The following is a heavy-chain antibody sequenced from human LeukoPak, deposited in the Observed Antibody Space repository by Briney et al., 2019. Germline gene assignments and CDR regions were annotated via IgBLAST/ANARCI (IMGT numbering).Heavy chain of an antibody. J-gene: IGHJ2*01. CDR2: ISRSSDYT. D-gene: IGHD6-19*01. Sequence: PGGSLRLSCAASGFTFSSYSMNWVRQAPGKGLEWVSSISRSSDYTYYADLVKGRFTISRDNAKNSLYLQMNSLRAEDTAVYYCAVAGLSYWYFDLWSRGTLVTVSS. V-gene: IGHV3-21*01. CDR1: GFTFSSYS. CDR3: AVAGLSYWYFDL.